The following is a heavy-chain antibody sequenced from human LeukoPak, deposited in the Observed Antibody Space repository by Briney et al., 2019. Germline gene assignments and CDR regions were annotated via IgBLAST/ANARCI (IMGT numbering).Heavy chain of an antibody. Sequence: ASVKVSCKASGYTFTGYYMHWVRQAPGQGLEWMGWINPNSGGTNYAQKFQGRVTMTRDTSISTAYMELSRLRSDDTAVYYCARDMPESYYCYMDVWGKGTTVTVSS. V-gene: IGHV1-2*02. J-gene: IGHJ6*03. CDR1: GYTFTGYY. D-gene: IGHD2-2*01. CDR2: INPNSGGT. CDR3: ARDMPESYYCYMDV.